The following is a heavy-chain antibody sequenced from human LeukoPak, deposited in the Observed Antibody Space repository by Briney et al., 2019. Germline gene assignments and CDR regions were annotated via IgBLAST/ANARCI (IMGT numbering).Heavy chain of an antibody. CDR1: GGSISSYY. J-gene: IGHJ4*02. V-gene: IGHV4-59*01. CDR2: IYYSGST. D-gene: IGHD6-13*01. Sequence: SETLSLTCTVSGGSISSYYWSWIRQPPGKGLEWIGYIYYSGSTNYNSSLKSRVTISVDTSKNQFSLKLSSVTAADTAVYYCARVGSSWLYFDYWGQGTLVTVSS. CDR3: ARVGSSWLYFDY.